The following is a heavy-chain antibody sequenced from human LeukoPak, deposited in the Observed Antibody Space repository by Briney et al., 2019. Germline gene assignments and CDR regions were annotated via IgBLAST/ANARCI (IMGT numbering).Heavy chain of an antibody. CDR3: AREGSGYNIDY. CDR1: GFTFSSYA. D-gene: IGHD5-24*01. V-gene: IGHV3-23*01. J-gene: IGHJ4*02. CDR2: ISGSGGST. Sequence: GGSLRLSCAASGFTFSSYAMSWVRQAPGKGLEWVSAISGSGGSTYYADSVKGRFTISRDSSKSTLYLQMNSLRVEDTAVYYCAREGSGYNIDYWGQGILVTVSS.